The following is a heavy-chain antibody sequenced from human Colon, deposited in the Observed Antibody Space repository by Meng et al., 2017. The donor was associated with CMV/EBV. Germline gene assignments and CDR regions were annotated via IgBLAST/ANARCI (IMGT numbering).Heavy chain of an antibody. J-gene: IGHJ4*02. D-gene: IGHD1-26*01. V-gene: IGHV1-2*02. CDR3: ARDPSGSRVPFDY. CDR1: GYTFSDYH. CDR2: INSNSGAT. Sequence: QGRLVNAGVRETKPGASVKVSCKTSGYTFSDYHIHWVRQAPGQGLEWMGWINSNSGATDYAQKFQGRFTMTRDTSITTVYMELSSLRSDDTAVYYCARDPSGSRVPFDYWGQGSLVTVSS.